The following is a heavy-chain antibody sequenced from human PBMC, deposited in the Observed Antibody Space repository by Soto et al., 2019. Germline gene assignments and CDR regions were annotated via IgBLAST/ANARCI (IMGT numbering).Heavy chain of an antibody. J-gene: IGHJ4*02. V-gene: IGHV4-31*03. D-gene: IGHD2-15*01. Sequence: LSLTCTVSGGSISSGGYYWSWIRQHPGKGLEWIGYIYYSGSTYYNPSLKSRVTISVDTSKNQFSLKLSSVTAADTAVYYCARVTVYCSGGSCHSALYYFGYWGQGTMVTVSS. CDR3: ARVTVYCSGGSCHSALYYFGY. CDR2: IYYSGST. CDR1: GGSISSGGYY.